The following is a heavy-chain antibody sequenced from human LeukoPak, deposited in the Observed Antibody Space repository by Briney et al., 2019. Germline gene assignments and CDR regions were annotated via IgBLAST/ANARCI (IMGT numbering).Heavy chain of an antibody. J-gene: IGHJ4*02. V-gene: IGHV3-7*01. D-gene: IGHD1-20*01. CDR2: IKDDGSDK. Sequence: GGSLRLSCAASGFTFSSYAMHWVRQAPGKGLEWVANIKDDGSDKYYVDSVKGRFSISKDNARNALYLQMNSLRVEDTAVYYCVPLNWNPPGDFDRWGQGTLVTVSS. CDR3: VPLNWNPPGDFDR. CDR1: GFTFSSYA.